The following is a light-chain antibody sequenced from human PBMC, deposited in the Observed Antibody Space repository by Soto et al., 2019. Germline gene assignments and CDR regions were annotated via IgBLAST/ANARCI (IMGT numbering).Light chain of an antibody. J-gene: IGKJ4*01. CDR2: DAS. CDR1: QSVSSY. Sequence: EIVLTQSPATLSLSPGERATLSCRASQSVSSYLAWYQQKPGQAPRLLIYDASNRATGIPARFSGSGSGTDFTLTISSLEPEDFAVYYCQQRSNWPPGGLTFGGGTNVEIK. CDR3: QQRSNWPPGGLT. V-gene: IGKV3-11*01.